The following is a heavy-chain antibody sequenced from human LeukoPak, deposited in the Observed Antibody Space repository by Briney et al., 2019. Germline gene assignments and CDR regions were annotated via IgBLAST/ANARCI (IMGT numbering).Heavy chain of an antibody. CDR1: GFTFSIYG. D-gene: IGHD4-17*01. CDR2: ISGTGASI. Sequence: GGSLRLSCAASGFTFSIYGMNWVRQAPGKGLEWVSAISGTGASIHYADSVKGRFTISRDNSKNTLYLQIHTLRAEDTAIYYWAKGHGDWAGNYFYYWGQGTLVSVSS. J-gene: IGHJ4*02. CDR3: AKGHGDWAGNYFYY. V-gene: IGHV3-23*01.